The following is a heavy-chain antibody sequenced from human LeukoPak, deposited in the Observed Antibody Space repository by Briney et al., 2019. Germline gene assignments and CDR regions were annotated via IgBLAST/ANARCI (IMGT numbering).Heavy chain of an antibody. CDR2: IYYSGST. V-gene: IGHV4-59*01. CDR3: ARVSGYDWESFYDY. D-gene: IGHD5-12*01. J-gene: IGHJ4*02. Sequence: SETLSLTCTVSGGSISSYYWSWIRQPPGKGLEWIGYIYYSGSTNYNPSLKSRVTISVDTSKNQFSPKLSSVTAADTAVYYCARVSGYDWESFYDYWGQGTLVTVSS. CDR1: GGSISSYY.